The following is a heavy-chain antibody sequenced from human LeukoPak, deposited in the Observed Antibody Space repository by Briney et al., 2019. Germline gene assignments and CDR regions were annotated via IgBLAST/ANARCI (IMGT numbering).Heavy chain of an antibody. CDR2: MNPNSGNT. Sequence: GASVKVSCKASGYTFTSYDINWVRQATGQGLEWMGWMNPNSGNTGYAQKFQGRVTMTRNTSISTAYMELSSLRSEDTAVYYCARIFSDRRYYGSGSYYLKPWGQGTLVTVSS. CDR1: GYTFTSYD. J-gene: IGHJ4*02. V-gene: IGHV1-8*01. D-gene: IGHD3-10*01. CDR3: ARIFSDRRYYGSGSYYLKP.